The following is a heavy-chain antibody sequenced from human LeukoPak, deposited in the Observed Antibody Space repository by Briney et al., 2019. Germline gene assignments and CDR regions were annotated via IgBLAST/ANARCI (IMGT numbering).Heavy chain of an antibody. D-gene: IGHD3-10*01. V-gene: IGHV4-61*02. CDR2: IYTSRST. Sequence: SQTLSLTCTVSGGSISSGSYYWSWIRQPAGKGLEWIGRIYTSRSTNYNPSLKSRVTISVDTSKNQFSLKLSSVTAADTAVYYCASTDSERAFDIWGQGTMVTVSS. J-gene: IGHJ3*02. CDR3: ASTDSERAFDI. CDR1: GGSISSGSYY.